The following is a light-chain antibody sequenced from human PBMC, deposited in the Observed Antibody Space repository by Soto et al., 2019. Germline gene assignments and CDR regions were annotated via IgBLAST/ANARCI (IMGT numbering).Light chain of an antibody. J-gene: IGLJ3*02. CDR3: QSYDSRLSGYV. V-gene: IGLV2-14*02. Sequence: QSALTQPASVSGSPGQSITISCTGTSSDVGSYNLVSWYQQHPGKAPKLMIYEGSKRPSGVSNRFSGSKSGNTASLAITGLQAEDETDYFCQSYDSRLSGYVFGGGTKLTVL. CDR2: EGS. CDR1: SSDVGSYNL.